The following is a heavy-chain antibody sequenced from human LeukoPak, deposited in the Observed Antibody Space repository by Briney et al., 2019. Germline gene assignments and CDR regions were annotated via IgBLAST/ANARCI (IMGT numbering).Heavy chain of an antibody. J-gene: IGHJ4*02. Sequence: GGSLRLSCTASGFTFSSYSMNWVRQAPGKGLEWVSSITGISSYMYYTDSVKGRFTISRDNAKNSLYLQMNSLRAEDTAVYYCARVKPVPAARDSSLGIDYWGQGTLVTVSS. CDR2: ITGISSYM. CDR1: GFTFSSYS. D-gene: IGHD2-2*01. CDR3: ARVKPVPAARDSSLGIDY. V-gene: IGHV3-21*01.